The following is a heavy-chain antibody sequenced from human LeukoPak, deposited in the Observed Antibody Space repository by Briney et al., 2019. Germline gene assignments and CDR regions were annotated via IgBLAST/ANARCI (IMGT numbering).Heavy chain of an antibody. J-gene: IGHJ2*01. V-gene: IGHV5-51*01. CDR3: ARHVPLDAFDL. CDR2: IYPGDSDT. CDR1: GYSFTSYW. Sequence: GESLKISCKGSGYSFTSYWICWVRQMSGKGLEWMGTIYPGDSDTRYSPSFQGQVTISADKSISTAYLQWSSLKASDTAMYYCARHVPLDAFDLWGRGTLVTVSS.